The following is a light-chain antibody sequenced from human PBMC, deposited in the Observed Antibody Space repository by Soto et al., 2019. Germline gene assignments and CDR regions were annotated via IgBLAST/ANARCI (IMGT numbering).Light chain of an antibody. CDR2: VAS. Sequence: EIVLTQSPGTLSLSPGERATLSCRASQSVSHNHLAWYQQKPGQAPRLLIYVASNRATAFPDRFSGSGSGTDFTLTISRMEPEDFEVYSCQDYGSSPYTFGQGTKVEIK. J-gene: IGKJ2*01. CDR1: QSVSHNH. CDR3: QDYGSSPYT. V-gene: IGKV3-20*01.